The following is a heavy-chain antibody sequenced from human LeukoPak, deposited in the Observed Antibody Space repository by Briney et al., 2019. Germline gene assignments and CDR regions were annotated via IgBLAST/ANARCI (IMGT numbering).Heavy chain of an antibody. Sequence: SETLSLTCTVSGGSISSGGYYWSWIRQPPGKGLEWIGYIYHSGSTYYNPSLKSRVTISVDRSKNQFSLKLSSVTAADTAVYYCARDSYFPHYFDYWGQGTLVTVSS. V-gene: IGHV4-30-2*01. CDR1: GGSISSGGYY. J-gene: IGHJ4*02. D-gene: IGHD2/OR15-2a*01. CDR2: IYHSGST. CDR3: ARDSYFPHYFDY.